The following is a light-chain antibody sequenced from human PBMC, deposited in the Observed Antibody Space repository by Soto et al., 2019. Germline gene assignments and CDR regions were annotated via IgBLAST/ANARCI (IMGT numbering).Light chain of an antibody. Sequence: EIVMTQSPATLSVSPGERATLSCRASQSISSNLAWYQQKLGQAPRLLIYRASTRATGIPARFSGSGSRTPLNLTISSLQSEHFALYYCHQYENWPQTFGQGTKVDIK. J-gene: IGKJ1*01. CDR1: QSISSN. V-gene: IGKV3-15*01. CDR2: RAS. CDR3: HQYENWPQT.